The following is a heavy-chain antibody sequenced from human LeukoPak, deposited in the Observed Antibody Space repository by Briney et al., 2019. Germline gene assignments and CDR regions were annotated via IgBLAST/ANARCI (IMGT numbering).Heavy chain of an antibody. D-gene: IGHD1-26*01. CDR1: GGSLSGYY. V-gene: IGHV4-34*01. CDR2: INHSGST. CDR3: ARSGDDSDLGTVGATVDY. J-gene: IGHJ4*02. Sequence: SETLSLTCAVYGGSLSGYYWSWIRQPPGKGLEWIGEINHSGSTNYNPSLKSRVTISLDTSKNQFSLKLSSVTAADTAVYYCARSGDDSDLGTVGATVDYWGQGTLVTVSS.